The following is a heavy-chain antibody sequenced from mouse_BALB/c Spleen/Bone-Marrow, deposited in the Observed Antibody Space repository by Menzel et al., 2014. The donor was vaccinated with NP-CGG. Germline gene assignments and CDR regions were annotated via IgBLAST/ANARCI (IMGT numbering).Heavy chain of an antibody. Sequence: VHVEQSGPELVKPGASVKMSCKASGYTFTSYVMHWVKQKPGQGLEWTGYINPYNDGTKYNEKFKGKATLTSDKSSSTAYMELSSLTSEDSAVYYCARSGRYDGFAYWGQGTLVTVSA. D-gene: IGHD2-14*01. V-gene: IGHV1-14*01. CDR2: INPYNDGT. J-gene: IGHJ3*01. CDR1: GYTFTSYV. CDR3: ARSGRYDGFAY.